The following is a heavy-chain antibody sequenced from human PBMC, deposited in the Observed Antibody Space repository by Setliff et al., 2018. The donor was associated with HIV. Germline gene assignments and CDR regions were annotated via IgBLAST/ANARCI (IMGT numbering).Heavy chain of an antibody. V-gene: IGHV1-69*06. J-gene: IGHJ6*03. CDR1: GGTFSSDA. CDR2: IIPIFGSP. Sequence: SVKVSCKASGGTFSSDAFSWVRQAPGQGLEWMGRIIPIFGSPNYAQKFQGRVTITADKSTSTAYMELSSLRSEDTAVYYCARDVYYYFYMDVWGKGTTVTVSS. CDR3: ARDVYYYFYMDV.